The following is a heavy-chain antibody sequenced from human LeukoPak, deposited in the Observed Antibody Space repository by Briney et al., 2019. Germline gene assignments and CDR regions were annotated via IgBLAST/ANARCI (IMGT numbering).Heavy chain of an antibody. D-gene: IGHD4-17*01. CDR2: IFTSGTT. CDR3: ARGPTTVTRAFDY. V-gene: IGHV4-61*02. Sequence: SETLSLTCTVSGGSINSGSYYWSWVRQPAGKGLEWIGRIFTSGTTNYNPSLKSRVTISVDTSKNQFSLKLSSVTAADTAVYYCARGPTTVTRAFDYWGQGTLVTVSS. J-gene: IGHJ4*02. CDR1: GGSINSGSYY.